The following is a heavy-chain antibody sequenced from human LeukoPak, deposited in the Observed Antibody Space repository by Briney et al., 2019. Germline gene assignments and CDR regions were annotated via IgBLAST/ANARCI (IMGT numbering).Heavy chain of an antibody. Sequence: ASGKVSCKASGYTFTGYYMHWVRQAPGQGLEWMGWINSNSGGTNYAQKFQGGVTMTRDTSISTVYMELSRLRSDDTAVYYCAREKVEGANWFDPWGQGTLVTVFS. CDR3: AREKVEGANWFDP. J-gene: IGHJ5*02. D-gene: IGHD2-15*01. V-gene: IGHV1-2*02. CDR1: GYTFTGYY. CDR2: INSNSGGT.